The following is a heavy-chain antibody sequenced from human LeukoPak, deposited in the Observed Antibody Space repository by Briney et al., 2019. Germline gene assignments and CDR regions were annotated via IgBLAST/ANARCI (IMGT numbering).Heavy chain of an antibody. CDR2: IRYSGST. CDR3: ARGGRRDPSGDY. CDR1: GGSISSGGYY. Sequence: SQTLSLTCTVSGGSISSGGYYWSWIRQPPGKGLECIGYIRYSGSTNYNPSLKSRVTISVDTSKNQFSLKLSSVTAADTAVYYCARGGRRDPSGDYWGQGTLVTVSS. J-gene: IGHJ4*02. V-gene: IGHV4-61*08. D-gene: IGHD3-3*01.